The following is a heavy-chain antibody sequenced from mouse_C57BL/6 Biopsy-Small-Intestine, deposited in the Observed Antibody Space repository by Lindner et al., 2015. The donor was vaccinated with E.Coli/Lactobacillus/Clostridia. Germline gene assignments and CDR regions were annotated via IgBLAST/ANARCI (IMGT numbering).Heavy chain of an antibody. CDR3: VREDYYGSSPHY. CDR2: INPSSGYT. V-gene: IGHV1-4*01. D-gene: IGHD1-1*01. Sequence: VQLQESGAELARPGASVKMSCKASGYTFTSYTMHWVKQRPGQGLEWIGYINPSSGYTKYNQKFKDKATLTADKSSSTAYMQLSSLTSEDSAVYYCVREDYYGSSPHYWGQGTTLTVSS. CDR1: GYTFTSYT. J-gene: IGHJ2*01.